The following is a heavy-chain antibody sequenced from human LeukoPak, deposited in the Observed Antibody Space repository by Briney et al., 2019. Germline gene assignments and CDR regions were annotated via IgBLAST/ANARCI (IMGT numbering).Heavy chain of an antibody. V-gene: IGHV4-39*01. CDR1: GGSMNINSYY. Sequence: SETLSLTCTVSGGSMNINSYYWGWIRQPPGGGLEWIGSFYYTGSTYYNPSLKSRVTVSADTSKNQFSLKLSSEAAADTAVYYCARGYTAGWIPYDYWGQGTLVTVSS. D-gene: IGHD5-18*01. CDR3: ARGYTAGWIPYDY. J-gene: IGHJ4*02. CDR2: FYYTGST.